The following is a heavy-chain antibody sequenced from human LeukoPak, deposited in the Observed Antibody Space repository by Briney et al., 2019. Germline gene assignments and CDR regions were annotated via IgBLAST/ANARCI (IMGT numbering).Heavy chain of an antibody. CDR3: ARHVGYCSTTRCYSFDY. Sequence: SETLSLTCTVSGGSITGTTEYWGWIRQPPGKGPEWLGCIYHGGTTFYNPSLQSRVTISLDKSKNQFSLRLSSVTAADTALYFCARHVGYCSTTRCYSFDYWGQGSLVTVSS. V-gene: IGHV4-39*01. J-gene: IGHJ4*02. CDR2: IYHGGTT. CDR1: GGSITGTTEY. D-gene: IGHD2-2*01.